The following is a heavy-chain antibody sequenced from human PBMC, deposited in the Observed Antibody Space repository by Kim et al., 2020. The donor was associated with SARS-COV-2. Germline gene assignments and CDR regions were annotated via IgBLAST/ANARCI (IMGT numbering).Heavy chain of an antibody. CDR2: IYPGDSDT. Sequence: GESLKISCQGSGYSFTSYWIGWVRQMPGKGLEWMGIIYPGDSDTRYSPSFQGQVTISADKSISTAYLQWSSLKASDTAMYYCALSYYYDSSGYYPYYFDYWGQGTLVTVSS. D-gene: IGHD3-22*01. V-gene: IGHV5-51*01. CDR1: GYSFTSYW. J-gene: IGHJ4*02. CDR3: ALSYYYDSSGYYPYYFDY.